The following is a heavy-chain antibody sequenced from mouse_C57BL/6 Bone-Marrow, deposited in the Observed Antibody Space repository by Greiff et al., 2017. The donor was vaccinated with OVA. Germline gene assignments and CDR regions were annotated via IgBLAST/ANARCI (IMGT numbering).Heavy chain of an antibody. V-gene: IGHV1-26*01. CDR2: INPNNGGT. CDR3: ARDSAY. Sequence: EVQLQQSGPELVKPGASVKISCKASGYTFTDYYMNWVKQSHGKSLEWIGDINPNNGGTRYNQKFKGKATLTVDTSSSTAYMELRSLTAEDSAVYYCARDSAYWGQGTLVTVSA. J-gene: IGHJ3*01. CDR1: GYTFTDYY.